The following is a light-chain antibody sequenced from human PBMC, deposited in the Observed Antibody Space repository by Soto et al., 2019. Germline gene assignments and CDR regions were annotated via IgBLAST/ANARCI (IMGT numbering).Light chain of an antibody. CDR3: QRSENLPPVT. CDR1: QKISNS. J-gene: IGKJ5*01. CDR2: DAS. Sequence: DLQLTQSPSTLSASVRDRVTVTCRASQKISNSLAWYQQKPGKAPKLLIYDASILETGVPSRISGSGSGTDFTFTINSLQPEDIATHYCQRSENLPPVTFGQGTRLEIK. V-gene: IGKV1-33*01.